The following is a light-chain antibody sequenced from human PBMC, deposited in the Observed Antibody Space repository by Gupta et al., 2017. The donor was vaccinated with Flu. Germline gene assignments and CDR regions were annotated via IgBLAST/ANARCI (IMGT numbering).Light chain of an antibody. CDR3: SPYTSSYTFV. CDR2: EVS. J-gene: IGLJ1*01. Sequence: QSALTPPPSVSGSPGQSVTISCTGTSSDVGTYNRVSWYQQSPGTAPKLMIYEVSNRPSGVPDRFSGSKSGNTASLTISGLQGEDEADYYCSPYTSSYTFVFGTGTKVTVL. CDR1: SSDVGTYNR. V-gene: IGLV2-18*02.